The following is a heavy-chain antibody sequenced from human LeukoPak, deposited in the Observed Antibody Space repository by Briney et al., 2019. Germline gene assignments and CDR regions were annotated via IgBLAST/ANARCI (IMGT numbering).Heavy chain of an antibody. J-gene: IGHJ5*02. D-gene: IGHD3-10*01. CDR3: TAGHYGNL. V-gene: IGHV3-15*01. CDR1: DYTLRISW. CDR2: ITTEADGGKT. Sequence: GGSLRLSCAAFDYTLRISWMRWVRQAPGKGLEWVGRITTEADGGKTDYAAPVKGRFTISRDNSKNVMYLQMNNLRTEDTAVYYCTAGHYGNLWGQETMVTVSS.